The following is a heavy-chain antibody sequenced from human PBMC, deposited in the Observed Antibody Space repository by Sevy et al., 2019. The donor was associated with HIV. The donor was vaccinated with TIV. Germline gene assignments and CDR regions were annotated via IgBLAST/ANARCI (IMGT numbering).Heavy chain of an antibody. CDR1: GFTFTSSA. Sequence: ASVKVSCKASGFTFTSSAVQWVRQARGQRLEWIGWIVVGSGNTNYSQKFQERVTITRDMSTSTAYMELSSLRSEDTAVYYCAADNGSILLKSGYDSAFDIWGQGTMVTVSS. CDR2: IVVGSGNT. J-gene: IGHJ3*02. V-gene: IGHV1-58*01. CDR3: AADNGSILLKSGYDSAFDI. D-gene: IGHD5-12*01.